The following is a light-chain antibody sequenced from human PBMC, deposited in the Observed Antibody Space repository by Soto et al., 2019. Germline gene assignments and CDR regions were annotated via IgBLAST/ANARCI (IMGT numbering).Light chain of an antibody. CDR2: VVS. Sequence: QSALTQPASVSGSPGQSITISCTGTSSDIGRYNYVSWYQQHPGRAPRLMIYVVSSRPSGVSDRFSGSKSGNTASLTISCLQAEDEADYYCSSYTSGSTLVVFGGGTKLTVL. CDR3: SSYTSGSTLVV. V-gene: IGLV2-14*01. J-gene: IGLJ2*01. CDR1: SSDIGRYNY.